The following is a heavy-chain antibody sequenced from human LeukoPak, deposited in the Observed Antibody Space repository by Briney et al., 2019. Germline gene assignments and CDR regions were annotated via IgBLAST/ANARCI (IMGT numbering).Heavy chain of an antibody. Sequence: SETLSLTCAVYGGSFSGYYWSWICQPPGKGLEWIGEINHSGSTNYNPSLKSRVTISVDTSKNQFSLKLSSVTAADTAVYYCARGRSSGWYGGHWFDPWGQGTLVTVSS. D-gene: IGHD6-19*01. CDR3: ARGRSSGWYGGHWFDP. CDR1: GGSFSGYY. V-gene: IGHV4-34*01. J-gene: IGHJ5*02. CDR2: INHSGST.